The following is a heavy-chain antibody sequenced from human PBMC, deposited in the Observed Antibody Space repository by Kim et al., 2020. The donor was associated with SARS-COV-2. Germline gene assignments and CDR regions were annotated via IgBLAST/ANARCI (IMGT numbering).Heavy chain of an antibody. CDR3: ATGTSIAAREGYYFDY. V-gene: IGHV1-24*01. CDR1: GYTLTELS. D-gene: IGHD6-6*01. Sequence: ASVKVSCKVSGYTLTELSMHWVRQAPGKGLEWMGGFDPEDGETIYAQKFQGRVTMTEDTSTDTAYMELSSLRSEDTAVYYCATGTSIAAREGYYFDYWGQRTLVTVSS. J-gene: IGHJ4*02. CDR2: FDPEDGET.